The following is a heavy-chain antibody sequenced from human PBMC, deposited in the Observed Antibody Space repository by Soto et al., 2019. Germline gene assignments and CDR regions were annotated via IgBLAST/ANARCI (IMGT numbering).Heavy chain of an antibody. V-gene: IGHV3-9*01. CDR3: ASQGTPYYFEY. Sequence: EVQLVESGGGLVQPGRSLRLSCAASGFTFDDYAMHWVRQAPGKGLEWVSGISWNSGSIGYANSVKGRFTISRDNAKNSLYLQMNSLRAEDTALYYCASQGTPYYFEYWGQGTLVTVSS. D-gene: IGHD3-10*01. CDR2: ISWNSGSI. CDR1: GFTFDDYA. J-gene: IGHJ4*02.